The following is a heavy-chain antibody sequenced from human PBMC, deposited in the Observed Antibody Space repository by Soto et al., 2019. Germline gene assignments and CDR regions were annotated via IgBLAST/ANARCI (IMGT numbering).Heavy chain of an antibody. V-gene: IGHV3-30*18. CDR1: GFTFSSYG. CDR2: ISYDGSNK. Sequence: GESLKISCAASGFTFSSYGMHWVRQAPGKGLEWVAVISYDGSNKYYADSVKGRFTISRDNSKNTLYLQMNSLRAEDTAVYYCAKVVSGGGYDYYYYGMDVWGQGTTVTVSS. J-gene: IGHJ6*02. CDR3: AKVVSGGGYDYYYYGMDV. D-gene: IGHD5-12*01.